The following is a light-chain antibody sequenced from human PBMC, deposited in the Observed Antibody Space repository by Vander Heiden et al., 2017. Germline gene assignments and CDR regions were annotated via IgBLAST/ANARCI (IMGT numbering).Light chain of an antibody. CDR3: QQRDSLPFT. CDR2: TAS. V-gene: IGKV1-39*01. CDR1: QSITTY. Sequence: DIQMTQPPSSLSASVGDRVTITCRASQSITTYLNWYQQNPGKAPKVVIHTASSLQSGVPSRFSGSGSGTDFTLTISRLQPEDFATYYCQQRDSLPFTFGRGTKVEIK. J-gene: IGKJ4*01.